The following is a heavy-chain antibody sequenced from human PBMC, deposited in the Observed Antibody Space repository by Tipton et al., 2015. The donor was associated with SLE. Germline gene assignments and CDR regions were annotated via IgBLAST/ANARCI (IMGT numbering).Heavy chain of an antibody. D-gene: IGHD6-13*01. CDR2: ISSSGSTI. Sequence: SLRLSCAASGFTFSSYEMNWVRQAPGKGLEWVSYISSSGSTIYYADSVKGRFTISRDNAKNSLYLQMNSLRAEDTAVYYCARVESSSSSWYFDYWGQGTLVTVSS. CDR1: GFTFSSYE. CDR3: ARVESSSSSWYFDY. J-gene: IGHJ4*02. V-gene: IGHV3-48*03.